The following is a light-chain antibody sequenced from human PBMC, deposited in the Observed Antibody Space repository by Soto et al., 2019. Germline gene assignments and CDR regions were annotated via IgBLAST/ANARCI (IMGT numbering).Light chain of an antibody. CDR3: QHRNSWPPL. V-gene: IGKV3-11*01. CDR2: DAS. CDR1: QSVSSY. Sequence: EIVLTQSPATLSLSPGERATLSCRASQSVSSYLAWYQQKPGQAPRLLIYDASKRATDIPVRFSGSGSGTDFTLTISGLEPEDFAVYYCQHRNSWPPLFGPGTKVDFK. J-gene: IGKJ3*01.